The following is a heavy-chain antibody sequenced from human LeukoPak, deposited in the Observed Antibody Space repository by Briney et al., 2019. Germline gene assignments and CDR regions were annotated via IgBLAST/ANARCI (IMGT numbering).Heavy chain of an antibody. D-gene: IGHD6-13*01. CDR1: GGSISSHY. CDR2: IYYSGST. Sequence: SETLSLTCTVSGGSISSHYWSWIRQPPGKGLEWIGYIYYSGSTNYNPSLKSRVTISVDTSKNQFSLKLSSVTAADTAVYYCARVTDLYSSSWYWFDPWGREPWSPSLQ. J-gene: IGHJ5*02. V-gene: IGHV4-59*11. CDR3: ARVTDLYSSSWYWFDP.